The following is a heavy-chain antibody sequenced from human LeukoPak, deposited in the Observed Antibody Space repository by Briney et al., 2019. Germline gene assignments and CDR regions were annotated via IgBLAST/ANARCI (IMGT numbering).Heavy chain of an antibody. Sequence: PGGSLRLSCAASGFTVSSNYMSWVRQAPGKGLEWVSVIYSGGSTYYADSVKGRFTISRDNSKNTLYLQMNSLRAEDTAVYYRAITMVRGPLEYWGQGTLVTVSS. CDR3: AITMVRGPLEY. D-gene: IGHD3-10*01. CDR1: GFTVSSNY. CDR2: IYSGGST. V-gene: IGHV3-66*02. J-gene: IGHJ4*02.